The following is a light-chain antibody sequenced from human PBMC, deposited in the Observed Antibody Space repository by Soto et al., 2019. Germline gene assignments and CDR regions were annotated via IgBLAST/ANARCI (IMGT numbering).Light chain of an antibody. CDR2: GAS. CDR3: QQYNYWPPNT. CDR1: QSLNSN. Sequence: EIVMTQSPATLSVSPGERATLSCRATQSLNSNLAWYQQKPGQAPRLLIYGASTRATGIPARFSGSGSGTEFTLTISSLQSEDFAVYYCQQYNYWPPNTFGGGTKVDIK. V-gene: IGKV3-15*01. J-gene: IGKJ4*01.